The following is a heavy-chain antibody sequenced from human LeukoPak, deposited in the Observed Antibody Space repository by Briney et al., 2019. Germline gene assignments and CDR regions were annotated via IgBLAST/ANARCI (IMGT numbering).Heavy chain of an antibody. CDR3: AYCSGGSCYPGDAFDI. CDR1: GYTFTSYY. J-gene: IGHJ3*02. D-gene: IGHD2-15*01. Sequence: ASVKVSCKASGYTFTSYYMHWVRQAPGQGLEWMGIINPSGGSTSYAQKFQGRVTMTRDTSTSTVYMELSNLRSEDTAVYYCAYCSGGSCYPGDAFDIWGQGTMVTVSS. V-gene: IGHV1-46*01. CDR2: INPSGGST.